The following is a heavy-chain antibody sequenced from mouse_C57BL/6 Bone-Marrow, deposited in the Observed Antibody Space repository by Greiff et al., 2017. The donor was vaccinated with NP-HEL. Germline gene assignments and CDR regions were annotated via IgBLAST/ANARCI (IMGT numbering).Heavy chain of an antibody. CDR3: ARRIIYYDYLNDY. V-gene: IGHV1-19*01. D-gene: IGHD2-4*01. CDR1: GYTFTDYY. Sequence: VQLKESGPVLVKPGASVKMSCKASGYTFTDYYMTWVKQSHGKSLEWIGVINPYNGGTSYNQKFKGKATLTVYKSASTAYMELNSLTSEDSAVYYCARRIIYYDYLNDYWGQGTTLTVSS. J-gene: IGHJ2*01. CDR2: INPYNGGT.